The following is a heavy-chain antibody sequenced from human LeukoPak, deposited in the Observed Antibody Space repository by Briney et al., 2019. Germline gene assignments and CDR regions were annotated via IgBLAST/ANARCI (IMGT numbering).Heavy chain of an antibody. D-gene: IGHD4-11*01. CDR2: IYYSGST. V-gene: IGHV4-39*01. CDR1: GGSISSSSYY. CDR3: ARQAYSNHHFDY. J-gene: IGHJ4*02. Sequence: PSETLSLTCTVSGGSISSSSYYWGWIRQPPGKGLEWIGSIYYSGSTYYNPSLKSRVTISVDTSKNQFSLKLSSVTAADTAVYYCARQAYSNHHFDYWGQGTLVTVPS.